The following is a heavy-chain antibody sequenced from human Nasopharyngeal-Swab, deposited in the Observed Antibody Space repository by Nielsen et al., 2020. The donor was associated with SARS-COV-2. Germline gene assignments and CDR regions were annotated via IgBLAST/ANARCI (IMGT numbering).Heavy chain of an antibody. J-gene: IGHJ4*02. CDR2: INHSGST. Sequence: WIRQPPGQGLEWIEEINHSGSTNYNPSLKSRVTIPVDTFKNQFSLKLSSVTAADTAVYYCARGRDYSGSSLDVTYYFDYWGQGTLVTVSS. D-gene: IGHD1-26*01. CDR3: ARGRDYSGSSLDVTYYFDY. V-gene: IGHV4-34*01.